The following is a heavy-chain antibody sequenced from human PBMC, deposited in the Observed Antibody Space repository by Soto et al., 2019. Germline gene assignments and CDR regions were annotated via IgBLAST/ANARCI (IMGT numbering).Heavy chain of an antibody. CDR2: IYSGGST. D-gene: IGHD3-9*01. V-gene: IGHV3-66*04. CDR1: GFTVSSNY. J-gene: IGHJ3*02. Sequence: GGSLRLSCAASGFTVSSNYMSWVRQAPGKGLEWVSVIYSGGSTYYADSVKGRFTISRDNSKNTLYLQMNSLRAEDTAVYYCASQDSSTYYDILTGYQMLPGNDAFDICGQGTMVTVSS. CDR3: ASQDSSTYYDILTGYQMLPGNDAFDI.